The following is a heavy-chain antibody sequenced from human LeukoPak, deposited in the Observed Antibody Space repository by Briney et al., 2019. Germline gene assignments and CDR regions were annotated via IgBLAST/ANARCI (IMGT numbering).Heavy chain of an antibody. D-gene: IGHD3-10*01. V-gene: IGHV4-39*07. CDR1: GGSISSSSYY. J-gene: IGHJ4*02. CDR2: IYYSGST. CDR3: AREEGITLVRGLDF. Sequence: PSETLSLTCTVSGGSISSSSYYWGWIRQPPGKGLEWIGSIYYSGSTYYNPSLKSRVTISVDTSKNQFSLKLTSVTAADTAVYYCAREEGITLVRGLDFWGQGTLVTVSS.